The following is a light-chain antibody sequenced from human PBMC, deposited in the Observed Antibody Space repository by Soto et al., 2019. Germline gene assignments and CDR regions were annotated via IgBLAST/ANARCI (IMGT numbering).Light chain of an antibody. CDR2: EVS. Sequence: QSALTQPASVSGSPGQSITISCTGTSSDIGGYKYVSWFQQHPGKVPKVIIYEVSTRPSGISNRFSGSKSGNTASLTISGLQAEDEADYYCSSYTSSSTEVFGGGTKLTVL. J-gene: IGLJ2*01. CDR3: SSYTSSSTEV. CDR1: SSDIGGYKY. V-gene: IGLV2-14*01.